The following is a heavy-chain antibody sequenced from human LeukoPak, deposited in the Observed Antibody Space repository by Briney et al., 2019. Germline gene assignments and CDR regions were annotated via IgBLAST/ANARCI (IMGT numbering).Heavy chain of an antibody. CDR1: GFIVSSNY. J-gene: IGHJ4*02. D-gene: IGHD5-18*01. CDR3: ARGRADGYNYGDYFDN. V-gene: IGHV3-66*01. CDR2: IYGSSRT. Sequence: GGSLRLSCAGSGFIVSSNYMSWVRQAAGKGLEWVSVIYGSSRTYYADSVKGRFTISRDNSKNTVYLQMDSLRAEDTAVYYCARGRADGYNYGDYFDNWGQGTLVTVSS.